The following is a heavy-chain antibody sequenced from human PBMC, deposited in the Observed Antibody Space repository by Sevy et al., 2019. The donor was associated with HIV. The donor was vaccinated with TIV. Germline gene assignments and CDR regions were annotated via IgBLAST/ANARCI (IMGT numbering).Heavy chain of an antibody. CDR3: VRAIAADGSF. Sequence: GGSLRLSCVASGFTLNSYWMSWVRQAPGKGLEWVANIKQDGSVKYYVDSVKCRFTISRDNARNLLYLQMNSLRVEDTALYYCVRAIAADGSFWGQGTLVTVSS. CDR2: IKQDGSVK. CDR1: GFTLNSYW. D-gene: IGHD6-13*01. J-gene: IGHJ4*02. V-gene: IGHV3-7*01.